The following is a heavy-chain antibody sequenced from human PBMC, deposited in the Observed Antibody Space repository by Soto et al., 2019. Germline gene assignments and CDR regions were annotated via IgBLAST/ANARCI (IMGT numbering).Heavy chain of an antibody. V-gene: IGHV3-7*01. CDR2: IKQGGNEK. J-gene: IGHJ6*02. CDR1: GFIFSTYL. D-gene: IGHD3-16*01. CDR3: VGALTYEVPYYYYGMDV. Sequence: GGSLRLSCEASGFIFSTYLVSWVRQAPGKGLEWVANIKQGGNEKFYVDSVKGRFTISRDNAKKSLFLQMNSLRPEDTAVYYCVGALTYEVPYYYYGMDVWGQGTTVTVSS.